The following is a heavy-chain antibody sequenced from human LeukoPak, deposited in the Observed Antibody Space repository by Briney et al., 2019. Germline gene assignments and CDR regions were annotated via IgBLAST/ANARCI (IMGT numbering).Heavy chain of an antibody. Sequence: SETLPLTCTVSGGSISNYYWSWIRQPPGKGLEWIGFIHSNGGANYNASLNSRATISRDTSRSQVSLKLTSVPAADTAVYYCASLNVGSLGQFHPWGEGTLVTVSS. J-gene: IGHJ5*02. D-gene: IGHD3-10*01. CDR1: GGSISNYY. V-gene: IGHV4-59*01. CDR3: ASLNVGSLGQFHP. CDR2: IHSNGGA.